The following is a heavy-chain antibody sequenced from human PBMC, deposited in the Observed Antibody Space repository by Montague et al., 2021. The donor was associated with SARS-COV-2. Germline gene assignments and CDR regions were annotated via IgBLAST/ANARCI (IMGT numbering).Heavy chain of an antibody. J-gene: IGHJ4*02. V-gene: IGHV3-33*01. CDR1: GFNFKNYA. CDR2: IWADAYDQ. Sequence: SLRLSCAAFGFNFKNYAMHWVRQAPNKGLEWVAVIWADAYDQYYADSVKGRFTISRDDSKNTLYLQMNSLRGDDTAVYYCSRGSYGESGRFDYWGQGTLVSVSS. CDR3: SRGSYGESGRFDY. D-gene: IGHD4-17*01.